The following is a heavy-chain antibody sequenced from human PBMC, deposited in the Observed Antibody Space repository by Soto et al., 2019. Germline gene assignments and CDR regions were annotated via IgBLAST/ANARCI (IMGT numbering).Heavy chain of an antibody. J-gene: IGHJ5*02. V-gene: IGHV1-69*02. CDR1: GDTFNFYT. CDR2: INPILSMS. CDR3: ATSYGSGYRAFDP. D-gene: IGHD3-10*01. Sequence: QVQLVQSGADVQRPGSSVRVSCKASGDTFNFYTINWVRQAPGQGLQWMGRINPILSMSNYAPRFQGRVTMTADKSTSTAYMELSSLRSEDTAMYYCATSYGSGYRAFDPWGQGALVTVSS.